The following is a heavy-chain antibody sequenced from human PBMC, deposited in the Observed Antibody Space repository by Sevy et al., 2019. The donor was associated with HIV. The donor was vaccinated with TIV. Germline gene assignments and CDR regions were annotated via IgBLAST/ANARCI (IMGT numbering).Heavy chain of an antibody. CDR3: AREGSSSSKFTWFDP. D-gene: IGHD6-6*01. CDR2: INPSGGYT. V-gene: IGHV1-46*03. CDR1: GYTFTSYY. J-gene: IGHJ5*02. Sequence: GASVKVSCKASGYTFTSYYMHWVRQAPGQGLEWMGIINPSGGYTTYAQKFQGRVTMTRDTSTSTVYMELSSLRSEDTAVYYCAREGSSSSKFTWFDPWGQGTLVTVSS.